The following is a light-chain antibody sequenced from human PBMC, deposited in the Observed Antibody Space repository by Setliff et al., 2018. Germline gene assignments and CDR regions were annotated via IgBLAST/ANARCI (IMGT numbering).Light chain of an antibody. CDR3: SSYTSSSTLYV. J-gene: IGLJ1*01. V-gene: IGLV2-14*03. CDR1: NNDVGGYNY. Sequence: QSVLAQPASVSGSPGQSITVSCTGTNNDVGGYNYVSWFQQYPDRAPRLIIYDVNNRPSGISSRFSGSKSGNTASLTISGLQAEDEADYYCSSYTSSSTLYVFGTGTKVTVL. CDR2: DVN.